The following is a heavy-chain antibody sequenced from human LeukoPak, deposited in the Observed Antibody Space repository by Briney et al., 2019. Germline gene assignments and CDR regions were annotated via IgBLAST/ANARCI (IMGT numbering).Heavy chain of an antibody. CDR3: ARGLAARPVPFDY. CDR1: GGSISSGGYY. J-gene: IGHJ4*02. Sequence: SETLSLTCTVSGGSISSGGYYWSWIRQHPGKGLEWIWYIYYSGSTYYNPSLKSRVTISVDTSKNQFSLKLSSVTAADTAVYYCARGLAARPVPFDYWGQGTLVTVSS. D-gene: IGHD6-6*01. CDR2: IYYSGST. V-gene: IGHV4-31*03.